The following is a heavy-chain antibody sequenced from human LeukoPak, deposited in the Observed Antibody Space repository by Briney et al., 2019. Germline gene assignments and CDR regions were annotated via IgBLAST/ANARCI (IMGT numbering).Heavy chain of an antibody. CDR2: IWYDGNNK. Sequence: GGSLRLSCAASGFTFSNYGMHWVHQAPGKGLEWVALIWYDGNNKYYADSVKGRFTVSRDNSKNTLYLQMNSLRAEDTAVYYCARDLAAGEHFYFDLWGRGALVTVSS. D-gene: IGHD7-27*01. J-gene: IGHJ2*01. CDR1: GFTFSNYG. V-gene: IGHV3-33*01. CDR3: ARDLAAGEHFYFDL.